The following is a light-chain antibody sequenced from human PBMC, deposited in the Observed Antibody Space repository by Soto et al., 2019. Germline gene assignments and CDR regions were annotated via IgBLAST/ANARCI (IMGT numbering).Light chain of an antibody. J-gene: IGLJ2*01. V-gene: IGLV1-40*01. CDR3: HSYDSSLDVV. Sequence: QSVLTQPPSVSGAPGQRVTISCTGSSSNIGAGYDVHWYQQLPGTAPKLLIYGNSNRPSGVPDRFSGSKSGTSDSLAITGLQAEDEADYYCHSYDSSLDVVFGGGTKVTVL. CDR1: SSNIGAGYD. CDR2: GNS.